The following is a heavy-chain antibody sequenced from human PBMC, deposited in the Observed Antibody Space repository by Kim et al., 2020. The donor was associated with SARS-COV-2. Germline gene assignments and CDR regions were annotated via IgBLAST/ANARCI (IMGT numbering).Heavy chain of an antibody. CDR1: GYIFTTYG. J-gene: IGHJ6*02. D-gene: IGHD3-9*01. CDR3: ARSSGILTGYYIDYHYFGMDV. V-gene: IGHV1-18*04. CDR2: ISAYNGDT. Sequence: ASVKVSCKASGYIFTTYGIGWVRQALGQGLEWMGWISAYNGDTKYAQNLQGRLTMTTDTSTTTAYMELRSLRSDDTAVYYCARSSGILTGYYIDYHYFGMDVWGQGTTVTVSS.